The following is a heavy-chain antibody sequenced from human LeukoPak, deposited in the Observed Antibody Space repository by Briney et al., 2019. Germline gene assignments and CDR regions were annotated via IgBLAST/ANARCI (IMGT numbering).Heavy chain of an antibody. D-gene: IGHD4-17*01. Sequence: GASVKVSCKASGGTFSSYAISWVRQAPGQGLEWVGGIIPIFGTANYAQKFQGRVTITADESTSTAYMELSSLRSEDTAVYYCARAFYGDYGDDYWGQGTLVTVSS. CDR2: IIPIFGTA. V-gene: IGHV1-69*13. J-gene: IGHJ4*02. CDR1: GGTFSSYA. CDR3: ARAFYGDYGDDY.